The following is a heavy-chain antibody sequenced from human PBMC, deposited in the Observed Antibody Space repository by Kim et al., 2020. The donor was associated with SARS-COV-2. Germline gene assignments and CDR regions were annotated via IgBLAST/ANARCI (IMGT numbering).Heavy chain of an antibody. CDR3: ARPIRTLHWLIDS. D-gene: IGHD6-19*01. CDR1: QFTFSSYW. J-gene: IGHJ4*02. V-gene: IGHV3-7*01. Sequence: GGSLRLSCAASQFTFSSYWMTWVRQAPGKGLEWVANIDQDGNERSYGDSVRGRFTVSRDNAKNLLYLQMNSLRVEDTAFYYCARPIRTLHWLIDSWGQGT. CDR2: IDQDGNER.